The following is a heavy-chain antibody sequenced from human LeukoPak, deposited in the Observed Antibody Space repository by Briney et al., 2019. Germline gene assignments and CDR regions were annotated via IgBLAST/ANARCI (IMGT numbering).Heavy chain of an antibody. J-gene: IGHJ4*02. CDR2: ISAYNGNT. Sequence: GASVKVSCKASGYTFTSYGISWVRQAPGQGLEWMGWISAYNGNTNYAQKLQGRVTMTTDTSTSTAYMELRSLRSDDTAVYYCARDNYDILTGYYTTLFDYWGQGTLVTVSS. V-gene: IGHV1-18*01. CDR1: GYTFTSYG. CDR3: ARDNYDILTGYYTTLFDY. D-gene: IGHD3-9*01.